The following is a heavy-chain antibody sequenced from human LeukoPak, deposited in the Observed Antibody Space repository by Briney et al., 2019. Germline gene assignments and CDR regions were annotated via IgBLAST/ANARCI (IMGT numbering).Heavy chain of an antibody. CDR2: ISGSGDDT. J-gene: IGHJ4*02. CDR3: AKDGCTGTRCYINY. D-gene: IGHD2-2*02. V-gene: IGHV3-23*01. Sequence: PGGSLRLSCAASGFIFSTYAMSWVRQAPGKGLEWVSVISGSGDDTYYADSVKGRFTISRDNSKNTLYLQMHSLRAEDTAVYHCAKDGCTGTRCYINYWGQGTLVTVSS. CDR1: GFIFSTYA.